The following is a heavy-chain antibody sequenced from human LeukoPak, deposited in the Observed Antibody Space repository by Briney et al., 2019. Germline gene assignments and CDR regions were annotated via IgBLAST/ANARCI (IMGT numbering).Heavy chain of an antibody. V-gene: IGHV3-30-3*01. J-gene: IGHJ4*02. CDR1: GLTFSSYA. D-gene: IGHD5-18*01. Sequence: PGGSLRLSCAASGLTFSSYAMHWVRQAPGKGLEWVAVISYDGSNKYYADSVKGRFTISRDNSKNTLYLQMNSLRAEDTAVYYCAKARGAYTYNYYFDYWGQGTLVTVSS. CDR2: ISYDGSNK. CDR3: AKARGAYTYNYYFDY.